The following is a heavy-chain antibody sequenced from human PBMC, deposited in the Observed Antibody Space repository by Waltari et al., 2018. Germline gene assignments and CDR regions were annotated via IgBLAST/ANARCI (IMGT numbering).Heavy chain of an antibody. CDR3: ATVLTTVPTYWFDP. V-gene: IGHV1-69-2*01. J-gene: IGHJ5*02. CDR2: VDPADSET. Sequence: EVQLVQSGAEVKKPGATAHIACKASGYTFTDYYIHWVQQAPGKGLEWMGRVDPADSETIYAEKFQGRVTITADTSTDTAYMELSSLRSEDTAVYYCATVLTTVPTYWFDPWGQGTLVTVSS. CDR1: GYTFTDYY. D-gene: IGHD4-4*01.